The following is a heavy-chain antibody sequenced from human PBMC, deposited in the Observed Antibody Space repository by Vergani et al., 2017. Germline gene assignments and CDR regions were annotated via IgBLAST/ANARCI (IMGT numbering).Heavy chain of an antibody. J-gene: IGHJ4*02. CDR2: ISYDGSNK. D-gene: IGHD4-17*01. V-gene: IGHV3-30*01. CDR1: GFTFSSYA. Sequence: QVQLVESGGGVVQPGRSLRLSCAASGFTFSSYAMHWVRQAPGKGLEWVAVISYDGSNKYYADSVKGRFTISRDNSKNTLYLQMNSLIADDTAVYYGARCPTYGDYFDYWGQGTLVTVSS. CDR3: ARCPTYGDYFDY.